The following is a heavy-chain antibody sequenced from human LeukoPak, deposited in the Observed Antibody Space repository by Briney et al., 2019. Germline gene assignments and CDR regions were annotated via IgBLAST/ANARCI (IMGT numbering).Heavy chain of an antibody. CDR2: ISSSSSTI. D-gene: IGHD4-17*01. CDR1: GFTFSSYS. J-gene: IGHJ3*02. CDR3: AREFPDGDYDPDAFDI. Sequence: GGSLRLSCAASGFTFSSYSMNWVRQAPGKGLEWVSYISSSSSTIYYADSVKGRFTISRDNAKKSLYLEMNSLRADDTAVYYCAREFPDGDYDPDAFDIWGQGTAVTVSS. V-gene: IGHV3-48*01.